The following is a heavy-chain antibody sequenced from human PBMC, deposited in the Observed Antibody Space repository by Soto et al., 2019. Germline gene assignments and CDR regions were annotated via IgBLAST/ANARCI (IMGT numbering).Heavy chain of an antibody. CDR3: TRLGVNSGYDL. Sequence: QVQLVQSGAEVKKPGSSVKVSCKASGGTFSSYTITWVRQAPGQGLEWMGRIIPSLGRANYAQNFQGRVTITADQSTSTAYMELSSLRSEDTAVYYCTRLGVNSGYDLWGQGTLVTVSS. V-gene: IGHV1-69*02. D-gene: IGHD5-12*01. J-gene: IGHJ4*02. CDR1: GGTFSSYT. CDR2: IIPSLGRA.